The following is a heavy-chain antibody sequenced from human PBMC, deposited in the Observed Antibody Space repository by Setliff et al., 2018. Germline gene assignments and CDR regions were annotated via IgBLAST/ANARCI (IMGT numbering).Heavy chain of an antibody. D-gene: IGHD3-16*01. CDR2: IVGNGVYT. Sequence: GGSLRLSCAASGFTFSDYAMSWIRQAPGKGLEWISSIVGNGVYTNYADSVKGRSTISRDTSTSTVYMELTSLTSDDTATYYCAHSRGGVLPERNWFDPWGQGTLVTVSS. V-gene: IGHV3-11*03. J-gene: IGHJ5*02. CDR1: GFTFSDYA. CDR3: AHSRGGVLPERNWFDP.